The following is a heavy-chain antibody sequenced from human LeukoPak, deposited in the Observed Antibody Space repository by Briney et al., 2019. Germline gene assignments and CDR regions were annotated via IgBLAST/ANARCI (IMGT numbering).Heavy chain of an antibody. V-gene: IGHV4-39*01. Sequence: PSETLSLTCTVSGGSISSSSYYWGWIRRPPGKGLEWIGSIYYSGSTYYNPSLKSRVTISVDTSKNQFSLKLSSVTAADTAVYYCARLKVLLWFGELSWGQGTLVTVSS. J-gene: IGHJ4*02. D-gene: IGHD3-10*01. CDR1: GGSISSSSYY. CDR3: ARLKVLLWFGELS. CDR2: IYYSGST.